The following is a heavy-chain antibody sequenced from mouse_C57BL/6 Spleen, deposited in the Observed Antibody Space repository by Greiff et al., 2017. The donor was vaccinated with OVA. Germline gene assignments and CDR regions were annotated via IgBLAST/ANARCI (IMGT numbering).Heavy chain of an antibody. CDR1: GYAFSSYW. CDR2: IYPGGGDT. Sequence: QVQLKQSGAELVKPGASVKISCKASGYAFSSYWMNWVKQRPGKGLEWIGQIYPGGGDTNYNGQFKGKATLTADKSSSTAYMQLSSLTSEDSAVYVCARSDDYDALRYAMDYWGQGTSVSVSS. J-gene: IGHJ4*01. D-gene: IGHD2-4*01. CDR3: ARSDDYDALRYAMDY. V-gene: IGHV1-80*01.